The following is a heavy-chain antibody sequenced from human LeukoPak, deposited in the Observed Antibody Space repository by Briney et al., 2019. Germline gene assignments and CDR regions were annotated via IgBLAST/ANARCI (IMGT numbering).Heavy chain of an antibody. D-gene: IGHD1-7*01. J-gene: IGHJ5*02. V-gene: IGHV1-69*05. CDR3: ARDNYAGANWFDP. CDR1: GGTFSSYA. CDR2: IIPIFGTA. Sequence: RAPVKVSCKASGGTFSSYAISRVRQAPGQGLEWMGGIIPIFGTANYAQKFQGRVTITTDESTSTAYMELSSLRSEDTAVYYCARDNYAGANWFDPWGQGTLVTVSS.